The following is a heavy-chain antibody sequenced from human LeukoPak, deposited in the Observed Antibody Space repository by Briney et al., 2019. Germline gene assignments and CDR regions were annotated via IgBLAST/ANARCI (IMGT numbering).Heavy chain of an antibody. J-gene: IGHJ4*02. D-gene: IGHD3-10*01. CDR1: GFTFSGNW. CDR2: IKPDGSEK. V-gene: IGHV3-7*01. CDR3: AKWTTYGAGIEY. Sequence: PGGSLRLSCAASGFTFSGNWMAWVRQAPGKGLEWVANIKPDGSEKYYVDSVKGRFTIFRDNAESSVYLQMNSVRADDTALYYCAKWTTYGAGIEYWGQGTLVTVSS.